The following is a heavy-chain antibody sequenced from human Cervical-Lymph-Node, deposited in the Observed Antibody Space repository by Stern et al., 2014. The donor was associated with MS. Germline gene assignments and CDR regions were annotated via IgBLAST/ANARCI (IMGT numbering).Heavy chain of an antibody. V-gene: IGHV3-33*01. D-gene: IGHD5-12*01. CDR1: GFTFSSYG. CDR2: IWYDGSNK. J-gene: IGHJ3*02. Sequence: VQLVESGGGVVQPGRSLRLSCAASGFTFSSYGMHWVRQAPGKGLEWVAVIWYDGSNKYYADSVKGRFTISRDNSKNTLYLQMNSLRAEDTAVYYCARDRGYVRDAFDIWGQGTMVTVSS. CDR3: ARDRGYVRDAFDI.